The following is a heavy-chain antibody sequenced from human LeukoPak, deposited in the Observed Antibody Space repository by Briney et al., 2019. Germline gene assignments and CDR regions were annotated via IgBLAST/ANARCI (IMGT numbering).Heavy chain of an antibody. V-gene: IGHV3-30*03. J-gene: IGHJ6*02. D-gene: IGHD2/OR15-2a*01. Sequence: PGGSLRLSCAASGFNLGSYVMSWVRQAPGKGLEWVAVIAYGGTYTHHADSLKGRFTISRDNSRDTLYLQINSLRPEDTALYYCARNKAITAFFGMDVWGQGTTIIVSS. CDR1: GFNLGSYV. CDR2: IAYGGTYT. CDR3: ARNKAITAFFGMDV.